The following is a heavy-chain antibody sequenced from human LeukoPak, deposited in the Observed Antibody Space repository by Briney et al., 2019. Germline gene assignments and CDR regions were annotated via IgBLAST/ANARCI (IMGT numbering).Heavy chain of an antibody. CDR1: GFTFSSYG. D-gene: IGHD6-19*01. Sequence: GXXLXLSCAASGFTFSSYGMHWVRQAPGKGLEWVAVIWYDGSNKYYADSVKGRFTISRDNSKNTLYLQMNSLRAEDTAVYYCAKDRFSGSYYFDYWGQGTLVTVSS. J-gene: IGHJ4*02. V-gene: IGHV3-33*06. CDR2: IWYDGSNK. CDR3: AKDRFSGSYYFDY.